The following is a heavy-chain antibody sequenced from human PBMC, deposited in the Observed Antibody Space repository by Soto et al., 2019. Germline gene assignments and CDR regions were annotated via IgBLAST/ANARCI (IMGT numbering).Heavy chain of an antibody. V-gene: IGHV3-23*01. CDR2: ISGGAGST. CDR3: AIEVEGGWLPRGYYFDY. D-gene: IGHD5-12*01. J-gene: IGHJ4*02. Sequence: EVQLLESGGGLVQPGGSLRLSCAASGFTFSSYAMSWVRQAPGKGLEWVSSISGGAGSTYYADSVKGRFTISRDNSKNTLYLQMNSLRAEDTAVYYCAIEVEGGWLPRGYYFDYWGQGTLVTVSS. CDR1: GFTFSSYA.